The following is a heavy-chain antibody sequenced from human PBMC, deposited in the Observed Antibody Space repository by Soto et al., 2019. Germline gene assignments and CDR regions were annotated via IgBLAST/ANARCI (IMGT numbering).Heavy chain of an antibody. D-gene: IGHD3-9*01. CDR1: GGTFSSYT. CDR2: ISAYNGNT. V-gene: IGHV1-18*01. Sequence: ASVKVSCKASGGTFSSYTISWVRQAPGQGLEWMGWISAYNGNTNYAQKLQGRVTMTTDTSTSTAYMELRSLRSDDTAVYYCARDPGFRSDYWGQGTLVTVSS. J-gene: IGHJ4*02. CDR3: ARDPGFRSDY.